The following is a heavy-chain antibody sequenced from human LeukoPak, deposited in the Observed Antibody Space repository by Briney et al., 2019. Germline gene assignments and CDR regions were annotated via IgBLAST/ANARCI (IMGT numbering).Heavy chain of an antibody. CDR3: ARDHYNWNDSGSRWFDP. J-gene: IGHJ5*02. CDR1: GFTFSTYG. V-gene: IGHV3-33*01. Sequence: PGRSLRLSCAASGFTFSTYGMHWVRQAPGKGLEWVAATWYDGSNKYYADSVKGRFTISRDNSKNTLYLQMNSLRAEDTAVCYCARDHYNWNDSGSRWFDPWGQGTLVTVSS. CDR2: TWYDGSNK. D-gene: IGHD1-20*01.